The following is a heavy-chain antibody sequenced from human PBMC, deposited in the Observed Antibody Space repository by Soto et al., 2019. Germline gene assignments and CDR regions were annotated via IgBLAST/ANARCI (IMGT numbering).Heavy chain of an antibody. CDR3: ARDGPPGEILYGMDV. CDR2: IFYSGST. V-gene: IGHV4-59*01. J-gene: IGHJ6*02. Sequence: WIRQPPGKGLEWVGGIFYSGSTNYNPSLKSRVTISVDTSKNQFSLKLSSVTAADTAVYYCARDGPPGEILYGMDVWGQGTTV. D-gene: IGHD2-21*01.